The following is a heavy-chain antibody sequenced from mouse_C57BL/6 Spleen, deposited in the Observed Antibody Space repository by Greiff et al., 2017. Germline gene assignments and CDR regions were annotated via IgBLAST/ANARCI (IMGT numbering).Heavy chain of an antibody. CDR1: GYTFTDYE. Sequence: QVQLQQSGAELVRPGASVTLSCKASGYTFTDYEMHWVKQTPVHGLEWIGAIDPETGGTAYNQKFKGKAILTADKSSSTAYMELRSLTSEDSAVYYCTRSKGLRPYFDYWGQGTTLTVSS. CDR2: IDPETGGT. V-gene: IGHV1-15*01. J-gene: IGHJ2*01. CDR3: TRSKGLRPYFDY. D-gene: IGHD2-4*01.